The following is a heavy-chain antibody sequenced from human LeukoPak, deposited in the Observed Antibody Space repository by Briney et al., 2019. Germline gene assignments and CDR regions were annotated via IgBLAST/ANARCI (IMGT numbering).Heavy chain of an antibody. CDR3: ASSGLMRESFDY. J-gene: IGHJ4*02. D-gene: IGHD3-10*01. CDR1: GGSISSSSYY. V-gene: IGHV4-39*07. CDR2: IYYSGST. Sequence: SETLSLTCTVSGGSISSSSYYWGWIRQPPGKGLAWIGSIYYSGSTYYNPSLKSRVTISVDKSKNQFSLKLSSVTAADMAVYYCASSGLMRESFDYWGQGTLVTVSS.